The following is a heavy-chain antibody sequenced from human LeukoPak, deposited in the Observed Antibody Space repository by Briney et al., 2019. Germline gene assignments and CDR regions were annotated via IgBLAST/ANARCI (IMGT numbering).Heavy chain of an antibody. V-gene: IGHV1-2*02. D-gene: IGHD3-10*01. Sequence: ASVKVSCKASGYTLTGYYIHWVRQAPGQGLECVGWVNPNSGGTNYAQKFQGRVTMTRDTSISTAYMELSRLRSDDTAVYYCARGGSGSYFSWLDPWGQGTLVTVSS. J-gene: IGHJ5*02. CDR1: GYTLTGYY. CDR3: ARGGSGSYFSWLDP. CDR2: VNPNSGGT.